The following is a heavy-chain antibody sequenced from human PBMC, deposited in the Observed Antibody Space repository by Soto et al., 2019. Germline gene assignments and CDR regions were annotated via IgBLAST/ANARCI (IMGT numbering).Heavy chain of an antibody. CDR3: ARVPDR. D-gene: IGHD2-2*01. CDR2: ICHSGST. J-gene: IGHJ5*02. Sequence: SETLSLTCAVSGGSISSGGYSWSWIRQPPGKGLEWIGYICHSGSTYYNPSLKSRVTISVDRSKNQFSLKLSSVTAADTAVYYCARVPDRWGQGTLVTVSS. V-gene: IGHV4-30-2*01. CDR1: GGSISSGGYS.